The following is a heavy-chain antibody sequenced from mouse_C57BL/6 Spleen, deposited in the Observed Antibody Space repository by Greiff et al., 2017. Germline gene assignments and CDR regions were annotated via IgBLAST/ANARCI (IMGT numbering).Heavy chain of an antibody. CDR2: ISNGGGST. CDR1: GFTFSDYY. Sequence: VQLKESGGGLVQPGGSLKLSCAASGFTFSDYYMYWVRQTPEKRLEWVAYISNGGGSTYYPDTVQGRFTISRDNAKNTLYLQMSRLKSEDTAMYYCARQLTEGAMDYWGQGTSVTVSS. V-gene: IGHV5-12*01. D-gene: IGHD4-1*01. CDR3: ARQLTEGAMDY. J-gene: IGHJ4*01.